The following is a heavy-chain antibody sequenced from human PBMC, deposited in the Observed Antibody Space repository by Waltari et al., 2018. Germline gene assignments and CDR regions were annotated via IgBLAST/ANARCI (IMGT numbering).Heavy chain of an antibody. CDR2: IYYSGST. J-gene: IGHJ4*02. D-gene: IGHD4-4*01. Sequence: QVRLQESGPGLVKPSQTLSLTCNLSGESINSADYYWSWIRQQPGTGLEWIVNIYYSGSTYYAPSLESRVTMSIDTSKNQFSLKLTSVTAADTAVYYCASAYIEIYSGPFDHWGRGTHVTVSS. CDR3: ASAYIEIYSGPFDH. CDR1: GESINSADYY. V-gene: IGHV4-31*04.